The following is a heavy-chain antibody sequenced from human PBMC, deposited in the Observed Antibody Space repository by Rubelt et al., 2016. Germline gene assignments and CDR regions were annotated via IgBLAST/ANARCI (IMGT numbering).Heavy chain of an antibody. J-gene: IGHJ4*02. CDR3: ARAPSYYGSGTVGGYFDY. CDR1: GGSISSSSYY. D-gene: IGHD3-10*01. Sequence: QLQLQESGPGLVKPSETLSLTCTVSGGSISSSSYYWGWIRQPPGKGLEWIGSIYYSGSTYYNPSLKSRVTISVDTSKNQFSLKLSSVTAADTAVYYCARAPSYYGSGTVGGYFDYWGQGTLVTVSS. CDR2: IYYSGST. V-gene: IGHV4-39*01.